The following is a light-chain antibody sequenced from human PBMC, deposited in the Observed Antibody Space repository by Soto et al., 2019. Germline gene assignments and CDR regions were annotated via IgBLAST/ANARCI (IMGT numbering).Light chain of an antibody. CDR2: AAS. V-gene: IGKV1-39*01. CDR3: QQSYSSPPT. CDR1: QSISNH. J-gene: IGKJ1*01. Sequence: EIQITQSPSTLSASVGDRVTITCRASQSISNHLNWYQQKPGKAPKLLIFAASSLQSGVPSRFSGSRSGPDFTLTISSLQPEDFATYYCQQSYSSPPTFGQGTKVDIK.